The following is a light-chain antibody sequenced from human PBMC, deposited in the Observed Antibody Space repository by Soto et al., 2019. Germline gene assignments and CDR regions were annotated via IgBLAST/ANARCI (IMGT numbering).Light chain of an antibody. J-gene: IGLJ7*01. CDR1: ALPKQY. CDR3: QSTDSTGTYRV. Sequence: SYELTQPPSVSVSPGQTARITCSGDALPKQYAYWYQQKPGQPPVLVIYKDKERPSGIPERFSGSSSGTTVTLTISGVQAEDEADYYCQSTDSTGTYRVFGGGTQLTVL. CDR2: KDK. V-gene: IGLV3-25*03.